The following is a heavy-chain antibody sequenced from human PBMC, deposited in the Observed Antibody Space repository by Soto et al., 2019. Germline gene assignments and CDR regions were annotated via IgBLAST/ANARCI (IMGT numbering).Heavy chain of an antibody. CDR1: GGSISEKY. CDR3: VASLAASGLNWLDP. J-gene: IGHJ5*02. V-gene: IGHV4-4*07. Sequence: QLQLQESGPGLVKASETLSLTCIVSGGSISEKYWNWVRQPPGKGLEWIGLIFANGHTDYNPSLKSRVTMSVDASKNQFSLRLTSTTAADTAVYYCVASLAASGLNWLDPWGRGTLVTVSS. CDR2: IFANGHT. D-gene: IGHD6-13*01.